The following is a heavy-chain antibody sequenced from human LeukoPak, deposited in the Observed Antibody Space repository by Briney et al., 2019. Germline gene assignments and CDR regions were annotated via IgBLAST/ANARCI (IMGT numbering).Heavy chain of an antibody. CDR1: GGSISSYY. V-gene: IGHV4-59*01. D-gene: IGHD6-19*01. J-gene: IGHJ6*02. CDR2: IYYSGST. CDR3: ARETWVGSGWYEALNYGMDV. Sequence: SETLSLTCTVSGGSISSYYWSWIRQPPGKGLEWIGYIYYSGSTNYNPSLKSRVTISVDTSKNQFSLKLSSVTAADTAVYYCARETWVGSGWYEALNYGMDVWGQGTTVTVSS.